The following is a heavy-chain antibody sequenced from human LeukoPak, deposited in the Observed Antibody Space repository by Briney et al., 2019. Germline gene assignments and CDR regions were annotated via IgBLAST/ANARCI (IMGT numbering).Heavy chain of an antibody. CDR3: ARGDGNGNWFDP. D-gene: IGHD4-23*01. J-gene: IGHJ5*02. CDR1: GDSVSSNNGA. V-gene: IGHV6-1*01. CDR2: TYYRSKWYN. Sequence: SQTLPLTCAISGDSVSSNNGAWNWIRQSPSRGLEWLGRTYYRSKWYNEYAVSVKSRITINPETSKNQFSLQLNSVTPEDTAVYYCARGDGNGNWFDPWGQGTLVTVSS.